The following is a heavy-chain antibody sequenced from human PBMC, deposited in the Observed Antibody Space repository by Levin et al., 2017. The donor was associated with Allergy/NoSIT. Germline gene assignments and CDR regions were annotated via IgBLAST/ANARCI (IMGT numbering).Heavy chain of an antibody. CDR1: GDSFTTYW. J-gene: IGHJ4*02. Sequence: VASVKVSCKGDGDSFTTYWIGWVRQMPGKGLEWMGIIYPRDSDTKYSPSFQGQVTMSADKSISTVYLQWSSLKASDTAIYYCARQADSSRRSSFDSWGQGTLVTVSS. CDR3: ARQADSSRRSSFDS. D-gene: IGHD6-13*01. V-gene: IGHV5-51*01. CDR2: IYPRDSDT.